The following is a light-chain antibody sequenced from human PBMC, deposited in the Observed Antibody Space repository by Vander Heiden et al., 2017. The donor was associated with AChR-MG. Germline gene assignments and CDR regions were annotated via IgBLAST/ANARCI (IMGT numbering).Light chain of an antibody. Sequence: EIVMTQSPATLSVSTGARATLSCRASQSVGDNLAWYQQKPGQPPRLLISDVSTRATGVPARFSGSGSGTEFTLTISSLHAEDFAVYYCQHYYNWPPYAFGQGTKLEIK. J-gene: IGKJ2*01. CDR1: QSVGDN. V-gene: IGKV3-15*01. CDR2: DVS. CDR3: QHYYNWPPYA.